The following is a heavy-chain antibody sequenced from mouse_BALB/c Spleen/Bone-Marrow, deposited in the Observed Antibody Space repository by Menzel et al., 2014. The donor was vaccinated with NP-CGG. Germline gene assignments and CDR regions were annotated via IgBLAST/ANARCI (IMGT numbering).Heavy chain of an antibody. CDR1: GFTFSNYW. CDR2: IRLKSNNYAT. CDR3: TRGYYWGYFDV. Sequence: DVQLQESGGGLVQPGGSMKLSCVASGFTFSNYWMNWVRQSPEKGLEWVAEIRLKSNNYATHYAESVKGRFTISRDDSKSSVYLQMNNLRAEDTGIYYCTRGYYWGYFDVWGAGTTVTVSS. D-gene: IGHD2-3*01. V-gene: IGHV6-6*02. J-gene: IGHJ1*01.